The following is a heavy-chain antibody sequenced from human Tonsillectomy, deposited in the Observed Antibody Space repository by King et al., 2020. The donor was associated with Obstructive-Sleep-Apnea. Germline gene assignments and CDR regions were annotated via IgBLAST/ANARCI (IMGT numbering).Heavy chain of an antibody. D-gene: IGHD3-22*01. CDR2: FDPEDGET. V-gene: IGHV1-24*01. CDR1: GYTLTELS. J-gene: IGHJ3*02. CDR3: ATTSPSGPTYYYDSSGPRGAFDI. Sequence: HGQLVQSGAEVKKPGASVKVSCKVSGYTLTELSMHWVRQAPGKGLEWMGGFDPEDGETIYAQKYQGRVTMTEDTSTDTAYMEVSSLRSEDTAVYYCATTSPSGPTYYYDSSGPRGAFDIWGQGTMVTVSS.